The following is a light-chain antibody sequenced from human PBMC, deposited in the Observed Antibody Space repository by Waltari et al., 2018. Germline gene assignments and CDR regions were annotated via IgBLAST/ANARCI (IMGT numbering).Light chain of an antibody. V-gene: IGKV4-1*01. CDR2: WAS. CDR3: QQYYRSRT. Sequence: DIVMTQSPASLAVSLGERATINCKSSQSVLYNSNDKNYLAWYQQKPGQTPKLLIYWASTRESGVPDRFSGSGSGTDFTLTISSLQAEDVAVYYCQQYYRSRTFGQGTKVEIK. J-gene: IGKJ1*01. CDR1: QSVLYNSNDKNY.